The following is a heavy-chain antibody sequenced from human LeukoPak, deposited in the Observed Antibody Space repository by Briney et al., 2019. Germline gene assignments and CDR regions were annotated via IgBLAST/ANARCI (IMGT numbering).Heavy chain of an antibody. CDR3: ARGARKGDDYGGFFDY. CDR2: ISNDGSKK. Sequence: PGGSLRLSCVASAFTFSSYALHWVRQAPGKGLEWVAVISNDGSKKDYADSVKGRFTISRDNSKNMLYLQMNSLRAEDTAVYYCARGARKGDDYGGFFDYWGQGTLVTVSS. D-gene: IGHD4-23*01. J-gene: IGHJ4*02. CDR1: AFTFSSYA. V-gene: IGHV3-30*04.